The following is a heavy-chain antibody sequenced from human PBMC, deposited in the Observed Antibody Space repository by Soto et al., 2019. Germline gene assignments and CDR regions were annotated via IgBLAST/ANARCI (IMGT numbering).Heavy chain of an antibody. V-gene: IGHV4-39*01. CDR1: GSSLSSRGYY. J-gene: IGHJ5*01. CDR3: ARLPSRHWFDY. CDR2: LYYNVGT. Sequence: SETLSLTCTVSGSSLSSRGYYWGWIRQPPGRGLEWIGSLYYNVGTYYNPSLKSRVTISADTSANQFSLMVNSVTAADTAIYYCARLPSRHWFDYWGQGALVTVSS.